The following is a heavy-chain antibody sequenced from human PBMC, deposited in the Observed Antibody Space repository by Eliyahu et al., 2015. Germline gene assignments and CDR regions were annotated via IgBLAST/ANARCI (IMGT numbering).Heavy chain of an antibody. Sequence: PPGQGLEWMGRIIPILGIANYAQKFQGRVTITADKSTSTAYMELSSLRSEDTAVYYCARDRYPPGGLELLEPFDPWGQGTLVTVSS. J-gene: IGHJ5*02. CDR2: IIPILGIA. V-gene: IGHV1-69*04. CDR3: ARDRYPPGGLELLEPFDP. D-gene: IGHD1-7*01.